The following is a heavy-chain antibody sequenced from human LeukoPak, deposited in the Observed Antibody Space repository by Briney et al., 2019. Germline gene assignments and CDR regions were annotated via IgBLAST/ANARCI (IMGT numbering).Heavy chain of an antibody. CDR2: IYYSGST. CDR1: GGSISSYY. CDR3: ARANSPRYYYGSGSYPRGYFDL. Sequence: SETLSLTCTVSGGSISSYYWSWIRQPPGKGLEWIGYIYYSGSTNYNPSLKSRVTISVDTSKNQFSLKLSSVTAAYTAVYYCARANSPRYYYGSGSYPRGYFDLWGRGTLVTVSS. J-gene: IGHJ2*01. D-gene: IGHD3-10*01. V-gene: IGHV4-59*01.